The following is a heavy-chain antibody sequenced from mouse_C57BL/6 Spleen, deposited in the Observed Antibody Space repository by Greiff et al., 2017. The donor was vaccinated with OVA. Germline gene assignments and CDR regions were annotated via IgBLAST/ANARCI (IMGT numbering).Heavy chain of an antibody. Sequence: EVKLQQSGAELVKPGASVKLSCTASGFTIKDYYMHWLKQSTEQGLEWIGRIDPEVGETKYAPKFQGKATITADTSSNTAYLQLSSLTSEDTAVYYCARMRLHSNPYWGQGTLVTVSA. CDR2: IDPEVGET. D-gene: IGHD2-5*01. CDR3: ARMRLHSNPY. V-gene: IGHV14-2*01. J-gene: IGHJ3*01. CDR1: GFTIKDYY.